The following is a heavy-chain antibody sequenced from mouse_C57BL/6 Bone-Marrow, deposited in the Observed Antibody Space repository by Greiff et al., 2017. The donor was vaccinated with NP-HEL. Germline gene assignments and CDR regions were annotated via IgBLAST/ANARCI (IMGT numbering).Heavy chain of an antibody. J-gene: IGHJ2*01. V-gene: IGHV5-6*01. CDR2: ISSGGSYT. CDR1: GFTFSSYG. CDR3: ARPQLGFDY. Sequence: VQLKESGGDLVKPGGSLKLSCAASGFTFSSYGMSWVRQTPDKRLEWVATISSGGSYTYYPDSVKGRFTISRDNAKNTLYLQMSSLKSEDTAMYYCARPQLGFDYWGQGTTLTVSS. D-gene: IGHD4-1*02.